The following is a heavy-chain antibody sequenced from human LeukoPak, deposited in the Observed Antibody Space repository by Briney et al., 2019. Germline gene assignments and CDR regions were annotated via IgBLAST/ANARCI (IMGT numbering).Heavy chain of an antibody. CDR2: IYYSGST. Sequence: RTSQTLSLTCTVTGGSISSGDYYWSWIRQPPGKGLEWIGYIYYSGSTYYNPSLKSRVTISVDTSKNQFSLKLSSVTAADTAVYYCASETVYSGSYQYFQHWGQGTLVTVSS. CDR3: ASETVYSGSYQYFQH. D-gene: IGHD1-26*01. J-gene: IGHJ1*01. CDR1: GGSISSGDYY. V-gene: IGHV4-30-4*08.